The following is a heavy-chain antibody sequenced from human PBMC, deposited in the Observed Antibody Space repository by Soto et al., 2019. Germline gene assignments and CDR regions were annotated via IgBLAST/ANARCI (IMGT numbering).Heavy chain of an antibody. J-gene: IGHJ3*02. Sequence: ASVKVSCKASGYTFTSYDINWVRQATGQGLEWMGWMNPNSGNTGYAQKFQGRVTMTRNTSISTAYMELSSLRSEDTAVYYCARFLLGYCSGGSCYVFAAFDIWGQGTMVTVSS. D-gene: IGHD2-15*01. CDR1: GYTFTSYD. CDR2: MNPNSGNT. V-gene: IGHV1-8*01. CDR3: ARFLLGYCSGGSCYVFAAFDI.